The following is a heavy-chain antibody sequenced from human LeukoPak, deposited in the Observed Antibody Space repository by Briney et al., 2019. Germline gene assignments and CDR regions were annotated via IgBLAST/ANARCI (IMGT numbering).Heavy chain of an antibody. CDR1: GFTFSSYG. CDR3: AKDGWNDALSYYYYYMDV. D-gene: IGHD1-1*01. Sequence: PGGSLRLSCAASGFTFSSYGMHWVRQAPGKGLEWVAVISYDGSNKYYADSVKGRFTISRDNSKNTLYLQMNSLRAEDTAVYYCAKDGWNDALSYYYYYMDVWGKGTTVTVSS. J-gene: IGHJ6*03. V-gene: IGHV3-30*18. CDR2: ISYDGSNK.